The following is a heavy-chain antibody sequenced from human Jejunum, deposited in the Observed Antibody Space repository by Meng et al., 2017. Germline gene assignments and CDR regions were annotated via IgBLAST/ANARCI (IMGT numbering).Heavy chain of an antibody. CDR1: GYTFSSYW. Sequence: GVLKISCGGSGYTFSSYWMSWVRQAPGKGLEWVANITNDGSDIYYVESVKGRFTISRDNAKNSLYLQMHSLRAEDTAVYYCARLSLSNVGSSGSNYRNFDYWGQGMLVTVSS. J-gene: IGHJ4*02. CDR3: ARLSLSNVGSSGSNYRNFDY. D-gene: IGHD1-26*01. CDR2: ITNDGSDI. V-gene: IGHV3-7*01.